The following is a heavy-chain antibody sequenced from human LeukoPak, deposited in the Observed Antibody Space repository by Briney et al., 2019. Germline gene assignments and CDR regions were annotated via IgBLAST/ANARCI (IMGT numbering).Heavy chain of an antibody. CDR1: GFTFNNYA. Sequence: GSLRLSCAASGFTFNNYAMHWVRQAPGKGLEWVAVISYDGSNKYYADPVKGRFTISRDNSKNTLYLQMNSLRAEDTAVYYCARDKAYKIVVADVDYWGQGTLVTVSS. CDR2: ISYDGSNK. J-gene: IGHJ4*02. D-gene: IGHD3-22*01. V-gene: IGHV3-30-3*01. CDR3: ARDKAYKIVVADVDY.